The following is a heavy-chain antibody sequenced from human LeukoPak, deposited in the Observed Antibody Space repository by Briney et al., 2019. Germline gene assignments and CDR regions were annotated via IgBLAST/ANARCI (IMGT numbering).Heavy chain of an antibody. CDR3: ARDRSYGFDY. CDR1: GFTFSSYS. Sequence: PGGSLRLSCAASGFTFSSYSMNWVRQAPGKGLEWVSSISSSSSYIYYADSVKGRFTISRGNAKNPLFLQMNSLRAEDTALYYCARDRSYGFDYWGQGTLVTVSS. V-gene: IGHV3-21*01. CDR2: ISSSSSYI. D-gene: IGHD5-18*01. J-gene: IGHJ4*02.